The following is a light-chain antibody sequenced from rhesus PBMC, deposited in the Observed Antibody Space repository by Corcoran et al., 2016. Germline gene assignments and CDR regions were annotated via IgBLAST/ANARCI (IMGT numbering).Light chain of an antibody. J-gene: IGKJ4*01. Sequence: DIQMTQSPSSLSASVGDTVTITCRASQSISSWLAWYQLNPGKAPKLLIDKAATFKSGVPSRFSGSGSGTDFNLNLSSLQFEDFATYYCQQCSSSPRTFGGGTRVELK. CDR2: KAA. CDR3: QQCSSSPRT. CDR1: QSISSW. V-gene: IGKV1-22*01.